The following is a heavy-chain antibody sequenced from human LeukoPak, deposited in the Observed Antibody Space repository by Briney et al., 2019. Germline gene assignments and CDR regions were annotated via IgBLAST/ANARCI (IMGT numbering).Heavy chain of an antibody. CDR1: GGTFSSYA. CDR2: IIPILGIA. V-gene: IGHV1-69*04. CDR3: ARDPDVDYYYYGMDV. Sequence: SVKVPCKASGGTFSSYAISWVRQAPGQGLEWMGRIIPILGIANYAQKFQGRATITADKSTSTAYMELSSLRSEDTAVYYCARDPDVDYYYYGMDVWGQGTTVTVSS. J-gene: IGHJ6*02.